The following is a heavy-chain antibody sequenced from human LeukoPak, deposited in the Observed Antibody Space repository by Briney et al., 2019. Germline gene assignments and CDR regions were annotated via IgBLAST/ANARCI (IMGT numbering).Heavy chain of an antibody. V-gene: IGHV3-30*03. J-gene: IGHJ4*02. CDR3: ARHCSGGRRPEKKYYFDY. D-gene: IGHD2-15*01. CDR2: ISYDGSNK. CDR1: GFTFTSYW. Sequence: GGSLRLSCAASGFTFTSYWMSWVRQAPGKGLEWVAVISYDGSNKYYADSVKGRFTISRDNSKNTLYLQMNSLRAEDTAVYYCARHCSGGRRPEKKYYFDYWGQGTLVTVSS.